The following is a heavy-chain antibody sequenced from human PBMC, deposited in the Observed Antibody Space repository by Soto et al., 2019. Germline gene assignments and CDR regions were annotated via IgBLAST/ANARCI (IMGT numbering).Heavy chain of an antibody. CDR1: GYTFTSYY. J-gene: IGHJ6*03. D-gene: IGHD6-13*01. CDR2: INPSGGST. V-gene: IGHV1-46*01. Sequence: ASVKVSCKASGYTFTSYYMHWVRQAPGQGLEWMGIINPSGGSTSYAQKFQGRVTMTRDTSTSTVYMELNSLRADDTAVYYCAKSGQQLVRDFYYYYYMDVWGKGTTVTVSS. CDR3: AKSGQQLVRDFYYYYYMDV.